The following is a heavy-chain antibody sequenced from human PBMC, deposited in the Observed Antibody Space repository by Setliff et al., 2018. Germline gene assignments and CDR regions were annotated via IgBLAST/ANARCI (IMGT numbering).Heavy chain of an antibody. V-gene: IGHV1-18*01. Sequence: ASVKVSCKASGYTFTRNGINWVRQAPGQGLEWMGWISVYNGNTHHAQKFQGRVTMTTDTSTTTAYMDLRGLRSDDTAVYYCASSVDYYDRSGYPYAMDVWGQGTTVTVSS. CDR2: ISVYNGNT. CDR1: GYTFTRNG. CDR3: ASSVDYYDRSGYPYAMDV. J-gene: IGHJ6*02. D-gene: IGHD3-22*01.